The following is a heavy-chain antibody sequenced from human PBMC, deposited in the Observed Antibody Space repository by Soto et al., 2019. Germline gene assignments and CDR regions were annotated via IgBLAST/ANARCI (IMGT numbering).Heavy chain of an antibody. CDR3: ATGGIAAAFPTLPAPRCYYYGMDV. CDR2: IYTSGST. Sequence: PSETLSLTCTVSGGSISSYDWSWIRQPAGKGQEWIGRIYTSGSTNYNPSLKSRVTMSVDTAKNQFSLKLSSVTAADAAVYYCATGGIAAAFPTLPAPRCYYYGMDVWGQGTTVTVSS. V-gene: IGHV4-4*07. J-gene: IGHJ6*02. CDR1: GGSISSYD. D-gene: IGHD2-15*01.